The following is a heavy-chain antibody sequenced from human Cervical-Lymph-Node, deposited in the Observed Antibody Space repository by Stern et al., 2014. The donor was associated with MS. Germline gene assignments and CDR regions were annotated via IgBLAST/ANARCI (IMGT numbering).Heavy chain of an antibody. D-gene: IGHD5-12*01. Sequence: VQLVESESEAKKPGSSVKVSCKVSGGTFSTDQISWVRQAHGQGLEWMGGIIPIFGTAYYAQKLQDRVTISADEATSEVHMELSSLRSEDTGVYYWARLGSGYDSSYLDFWGQGTLVTVSS. CDR3: ARLGSGYDSSYLDF. V-gene: IGHV1-69*01. CDR1: GGTFSTDQ. CDR2: IIPIFGTA. J-gene: IGHJ4*02.